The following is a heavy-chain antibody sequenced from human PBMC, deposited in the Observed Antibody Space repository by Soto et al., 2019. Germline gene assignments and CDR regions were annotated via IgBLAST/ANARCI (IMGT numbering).Heavy chain of an antibody. J-gene: IGHJ3*02. V-gene: IGHV3-30*03. CDR3: ASQVVAATPVTSHI. D-gene: IGHD2-15*01. Sequence: GGSLRLSCAASGFTFSSYGMHWVRQAPGKGLEWVAVISYDGSNKYYADSVKGRFTISRDNSKNTLYLQMNSLRAEDTAVYYCASQVVAATPVTSHIWGQGTMVIVSS. CDR2: ISYDGSNK. CDR1: GFTFSSYG.